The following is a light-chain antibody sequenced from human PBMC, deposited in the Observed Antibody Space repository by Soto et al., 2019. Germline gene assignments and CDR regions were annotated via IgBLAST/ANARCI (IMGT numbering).Light chain of an antibody. CDR3: QQRYKTSLSS. CDR2: GAS. V-gene: IGKV1-39*01. Sequence: DIQMTQSPSFLSASVGDRVTITCRASQRIDNFLNWYQQKPGKAPKLLIYGASSLQSGVPSRFSGSGFGTDFTLTITSLQPEDSATYHCQQRYKTSLSSFGQGTKVEIK. CDR1: QRIDNF. J-gene: IGKJ2*01.